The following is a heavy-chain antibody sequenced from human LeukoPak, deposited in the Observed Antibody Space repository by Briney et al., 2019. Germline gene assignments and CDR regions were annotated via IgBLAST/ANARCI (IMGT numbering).Heavy chain of an antibody. CDR2: IYASGST. J-gene: IGHJ5*02. V-gene: IGHV4-4*09. CDR3: ERHVHTNPWYYLFDP. Sequence: SETLSLTCTVSGGSISNYYWSWIRQPPGKGLEWILYIYASGSTAYNPSLKRRVTIAVDTSNNPFSLRLSSVTAADTAVYYCERHVHTNPWYYLFDPWGQGTLVTVSS. CDR1: GGSISNYY. D-gene: IGHD3-10*01.